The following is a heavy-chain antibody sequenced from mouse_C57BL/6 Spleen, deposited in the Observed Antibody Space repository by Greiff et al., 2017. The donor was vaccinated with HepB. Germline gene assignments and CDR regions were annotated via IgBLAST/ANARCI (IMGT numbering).Heavy chain of an antibody. CDR3: ASGGFYAIAY. J-gene: IGHJ4*01. Sequence: QVTLKQSGAELVRPGASVKLSCKASGYTFTSYGISWVKQRPGKGLEWIGQIYPRDGDTYYNGKFKGKATLTADKSSSTAYMQLRSLTYEDSAVYFCASGGFYAIAYWGQGTPVTVSS. V-gene: IGHV1-80*01. CDR1: GYTFTSYG. CDR2: IYPRDGDT.